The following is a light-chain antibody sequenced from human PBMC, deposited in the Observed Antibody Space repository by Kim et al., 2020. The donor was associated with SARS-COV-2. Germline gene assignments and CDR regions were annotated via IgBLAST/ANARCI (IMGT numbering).Light chain of an antibody. CDR1: SRRSYY. CDR3: NSRDSNDNVV. V-gene: IGLV3-19*01. CDR2: GKN. Sequence: SSELTQDPAVSVALGQTVRITCQGDSRRSYYATWDQQKPGQAPILVIYGKNNRPSGIPDRFSGSSSGNTASLTITGTQAGDEADYYCNSRDSNDNVVFGGGTQLT. J-gene: IGLJ2*01.